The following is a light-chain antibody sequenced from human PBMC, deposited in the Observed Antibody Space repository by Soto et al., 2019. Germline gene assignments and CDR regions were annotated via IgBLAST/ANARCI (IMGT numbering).Light chain of an antibody. CDR3: QPYNNWPPWT. J-gene: IGKJ1*01. CDR1: QSVSSN. V-gene: IGKV3-15*01. Sequence: EIVMTQSPATLSVSPGERATLSCRASQSVSSNLAWYQQKPGQAPRLRIYGASTRATGIPARFSGSGSVTEFTLTISSLQSEDFAVYDCQPYNNWPPWTFGQGTKVEIK. CDR2: GAS.